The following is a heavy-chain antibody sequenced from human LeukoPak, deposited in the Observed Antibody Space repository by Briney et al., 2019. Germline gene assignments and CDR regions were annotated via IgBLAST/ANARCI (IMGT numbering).Heavy chain of an antibody. CDR2: LYPGGDRA. J-gene: IGHJ4*02. V-gene: IGHV1-46*01. Sequence: ASVKVSCKASGCTFTGYYVHWVRQAPGQGLEWMAVLYPGGDRAIYAQRFQGRLTLTRDTSTNTVYMEVSSLASEDTAVYYCASEVPRTSRFDHWGQGTLVTVSS. D-gene: IGHD2-8*01. CDR1: GCTFTGYY. CDR3: ASEVPRTSRFDH.